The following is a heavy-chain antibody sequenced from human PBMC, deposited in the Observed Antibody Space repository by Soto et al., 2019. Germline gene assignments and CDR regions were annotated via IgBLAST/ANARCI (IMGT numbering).Heavy chain of an antibody. CDR3: ARAYCSGDSCHPGNYYFDC. J-gene: IGHJ4*02. Sequence: PSETLSLTCTVSGGSISSGDYYWSWIRQPPGKGLEWIGYIYYSGSTYYNPSLKSRVTISVDTSKNQFSLKLSSVTAADTAVYYCARAYCSGDSCHPGNYYFDCWGQGTLVTVS. D-gene: IGHD2-15*01. CDR1: GGSISSGDYY. CDR2: IYYSGST. V-gene: IGHV4-30-4*01.